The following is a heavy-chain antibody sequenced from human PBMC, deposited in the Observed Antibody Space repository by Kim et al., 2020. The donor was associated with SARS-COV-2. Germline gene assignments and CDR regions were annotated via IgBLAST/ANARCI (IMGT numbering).Heavy chain of an antibody. CDR3: ATGGSTSFDY. Sequence: SVKVSCKASGGTFSSYAISWVRQAPGQGLEWMGRIIHILGIANYAQKFQGRVTITADKSTSTAYMELSSLRSEDTAVYYCATGGSTSFDYWGQGTLVTVSS. J-gene: IGHJ4*02. D-gene: IGHD2-2*01. CDR1: GGTFSSYA. CDR2: IIHILGIA. V-gene: IGHV1-69*04.